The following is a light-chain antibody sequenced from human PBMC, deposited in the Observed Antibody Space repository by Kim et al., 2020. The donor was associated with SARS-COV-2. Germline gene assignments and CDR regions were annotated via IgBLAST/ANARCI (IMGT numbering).Light chain of an antibody. V-gene: IGLV10-54*01. Sequence: IGKTTSIGTRGDVGKEGAAWRQQHKRRQPKLLSTRSNNRPSGISERFSASRSGENAALAITGRQPAEEADYYCSASENSVGDWVFGGGTQLTVL. CDR3: SASENSVGDWV. CDR2: RSN. CDR1: RGDVGKEG. J-gene: IGLJ3*02.